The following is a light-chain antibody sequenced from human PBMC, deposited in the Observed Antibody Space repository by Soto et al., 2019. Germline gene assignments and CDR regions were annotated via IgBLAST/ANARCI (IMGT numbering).Light chain of an antibody. J-gene: IGKJ2*01. CDR1: QSVSSTY. V-gene: IGKV3-20*01. Sequence: EIVLTQSPGTLSLSPGERATLSCRASQSVSSTYLAWYQQKPGQAPRLLIYGASSRATAIPDRFSGSGSGTDFTLTISRLEPEDFAVYYCQQYGISPRTFGQGTKLEIK. CDR3: QQYGISPRT. CDR2: GAS.